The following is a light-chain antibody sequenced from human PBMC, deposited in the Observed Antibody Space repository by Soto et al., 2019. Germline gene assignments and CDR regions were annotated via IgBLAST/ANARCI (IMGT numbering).Light chain of an antibody. J-gene: IGLJ1*01. CDR3: QSYDSSLNRV. Sequence: QSVLTQPASVSGSPGQSITISCTGTSSDVGGYNYVSWYQQHPGKAPKLMIYDVINRPSGVSNRFSGSKSGNTASLAISGLQAEDEADYYCQSYDSSLNRVFGTGTKVTVL. CDR1: SSDVGGYNY. V-gene: IGLV2-14*01. CDR2: DVI.